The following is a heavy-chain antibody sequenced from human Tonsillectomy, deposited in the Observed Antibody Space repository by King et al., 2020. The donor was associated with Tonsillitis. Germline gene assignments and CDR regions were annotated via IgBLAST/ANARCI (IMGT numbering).Heavy chain of an antibody. CDR3: ARKGSTWSTSWYFDL. Sequence: QLQESGPGLVKPSETLSLTCSVSDDSIPSYFWSWIRQPPGKGLEWIGYIFHTGSTNYNPSLKGRVSISMDTSKNQFSLKLSSVTAADTAVYYCARKGSTWSTSWYFDLWGRGTLVTVSS. J-gene: IGHJ2*01. D-gene: IGHD6-13*01. CDR2: IFHTGST. CDR1: DDSIPSYF. V-gene: IGHV4-59*01.